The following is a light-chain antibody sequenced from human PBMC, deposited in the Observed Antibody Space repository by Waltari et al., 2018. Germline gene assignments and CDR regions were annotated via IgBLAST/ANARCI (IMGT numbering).Light chain of an antibody. CDR2: AAS. CDR1: QSVNKY. J-gene: IGKJ1*01. CDR3: QNHERLPAT. Sequence: EGVLTQSPATLSLSPGERATLSCRASQSVNKYLAWNQQRPGQAPRLLICAASTRATGVPDRFSGSGFGRDFSLTISRREPEDFAVYFCQNHERLPATFGQGTKVEIK. V-gene: IGKV3-11*02.